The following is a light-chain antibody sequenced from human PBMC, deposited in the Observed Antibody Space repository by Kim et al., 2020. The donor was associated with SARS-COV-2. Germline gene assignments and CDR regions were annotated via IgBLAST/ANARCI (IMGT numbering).Light chain of an antibody. CDR2: GAS. Sequence: SPGDRAHLSCRASQSVSSIYLARYQQKPGQAPRLLIYGASSRTTDSPDRFSGSGSGTDFTLTISRLEPEDFAVYYCQQCSSAPWTFGQGTKVDIK. CDR1: QSVSSIY. J-gene: IGKJ1*01. CDR3: QQCSSAPWT. V-gene: IGKV3-20*01.